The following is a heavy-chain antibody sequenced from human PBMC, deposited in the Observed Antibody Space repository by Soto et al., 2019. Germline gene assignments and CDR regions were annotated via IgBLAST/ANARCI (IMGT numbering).Heavy chain of an antibody. Sequence: TSKYMRWVQQANAQGLEWMGIISPSGGSTRYAQKFQGRVTMTRDTSTSTVYMELRSLRSEDTAVHYCARPPPDIVTGYDPHWFDPSLQGTLVIVSS. D-gene: IGHD3-9*01. CDR3: ARPPPDIVTGYDPHWFDP. CDR1: TSKY. J-gene: IGHJ5*02. CDR2: ISPSGGST. V-gene: IGHV1-46*01.